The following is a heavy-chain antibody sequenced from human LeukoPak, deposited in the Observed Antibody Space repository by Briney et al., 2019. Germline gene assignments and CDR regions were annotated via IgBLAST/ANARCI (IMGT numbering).Heavy chain of an antibody. D-gene: IGHD6-13*01. V-gene: IGHV4-38-2*02. Sequence: SETLSLTCTVSGYSISSGYYWGWIRQPPGKGLEWIGSIYNSGSTYYNPSLKSRVTISVDTSKNQFSLKLSPVTAADTAVYYCARAYHSSWYLNWFDPWGQGTLVTVSS. CDR1: GYSISSGYY. CDR2: IYNSGST. J-gene: IGHJ5*02. CDR3: ARAYHSSWYLNWFDP.